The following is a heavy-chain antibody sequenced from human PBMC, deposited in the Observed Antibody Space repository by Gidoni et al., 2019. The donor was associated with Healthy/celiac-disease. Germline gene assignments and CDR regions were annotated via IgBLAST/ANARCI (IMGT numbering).Heavy chain of an antibody. CDR1: GFTFSSYW. Sequence: EVQLVESGGGLVQPGGSLRLSCAASGFTFSSYWMRWVRQAPGKGLEGGANRKLDGSEKYYVDSVKGRFTSSRDNAKNSLYRQMNSLRAEDTAVYYCARDWVFDYWGQGTLVTVSS. D-gene: IGHD3-16*01. CDR2: RKLDGSEK. CDR3: ARDWVFDY. J-gene: IGHJ4*02. V-gene: IGHV3-7*01.